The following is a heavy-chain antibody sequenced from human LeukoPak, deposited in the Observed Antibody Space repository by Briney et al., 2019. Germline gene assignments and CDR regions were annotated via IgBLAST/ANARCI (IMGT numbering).Heavy chain of an antibody. V-gene: IGHV3-23*01. CDR3: AKAPVTTCSGAYCYPFDY. D-gene: IGHD2-21*01. Sequence: GGSLRLSCAASGFTFSTYAMSWVRQAPGKGLEWVSAISVSGNTYHADSVKGRFTISRDSSKNTLYLQMNRLRAEDAAVYYCAKAPVTTCSGAYCYPFDYWGQETLVTVSS. CDR1: GFTFSTYA. CDR2: ISVSGNT. J-gene: IGHJ4*02.